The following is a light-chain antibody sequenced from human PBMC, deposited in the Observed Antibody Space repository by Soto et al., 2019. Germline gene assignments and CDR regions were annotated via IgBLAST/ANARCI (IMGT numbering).Light chain of an antibody. CDR2: EVI. Sequence: QSALTQPASVSGSPGQSITISCTGTSSDVAYYNYVSWFQQHPGKAPKLMIYEVINRPSGVSNRFSGSKSGDTASLTISGLQAEDEADYYCSSYTTSPTWVFGGGTKLTVL. CDR1: SSDVAYYNY. V-gene: IGLV2-14*01. J-gene: IGLJ3*02. CDR3: SSYTTSPTWV.